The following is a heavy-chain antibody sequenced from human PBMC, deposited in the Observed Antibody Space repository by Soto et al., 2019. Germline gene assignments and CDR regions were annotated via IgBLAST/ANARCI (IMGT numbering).Heavy chain of an antibody. CDR2: INSDGSST. Sequence: EVQLVESGGGLVQPGGSLRLSCAASEFNFSSYWMHWVRQAPTKGLVWVSRINSDGSSTSYADSVKGRFTISRDNAKNTLYLQMNSLRAEDTALYYCVRTILVVAAATREDYWGQGTLVTVSS. CDR1: EFNFSSYW. V-gene: IGHV3-74*01. CDR3: VRTILVVAAATREDY. D-gene: IGHD2-15*01. J-gene: IGHJ4*02.